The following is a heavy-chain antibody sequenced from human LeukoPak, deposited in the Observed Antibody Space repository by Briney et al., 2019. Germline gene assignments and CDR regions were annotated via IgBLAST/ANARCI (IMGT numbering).Heavy chain of an antibody. CDR3: ARLTVGYSGYDWGD. V-gene: IGHV4-39*01. CDR1: GGSISSSSYY. CDR2: IYYSGST. D-gene: IGHD5-12*01. Sequence: PSETLSRTCTVSGGSISSSSYYWGWIRQPPGKGLEWIGSIYYSGSTYYNPSLKSRVTISVDTSKNQFSLKLSSVTAADTAVYYCARLTVGYSGYDWGDWGQGTLVTVSS. J-gene: IGHJ4*02.